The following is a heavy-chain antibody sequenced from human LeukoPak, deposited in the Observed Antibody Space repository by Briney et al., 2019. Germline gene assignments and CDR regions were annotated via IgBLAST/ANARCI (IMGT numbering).Heavy chain of an antibody. CDR1: GFTFSSYG. CDR2: ISYDGSNK. V-gene: IGHV3-30*18. J-gene: IGHJ4*02. D-gene: IGHD5-24*01. CDR3: AKDLEGMATMFDY. Sequence: GGSLRLSCAASGFTFSSYGMHWVRQAPGKGLEWVAVISYDGSNKYYADSVKGRFTISRDNSKNTLYLQMNSLRAEDTAVYYCAKDLEGMATMFDYWGQGTLVTVSS.